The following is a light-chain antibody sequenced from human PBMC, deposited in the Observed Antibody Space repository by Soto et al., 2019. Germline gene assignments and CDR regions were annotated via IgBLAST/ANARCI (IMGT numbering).Light chain of an antibody. Sequence: QSVLTQPPSASGAPGQRVTISCSGSSSIIGSNTVNWYQQLPGTAPKLLIYSNNQRPSGVPDRFAGSKSGASASLAISGLQSEDEADYYCAAWDDSLNGGVFGGGTKVTVL. J-gene: IGLJ3*02. CDR3: AAWDDSLNGGV. CDR2: SNN. V-gene: IGLV1-44*01. CDR1: SSIIGSNT.